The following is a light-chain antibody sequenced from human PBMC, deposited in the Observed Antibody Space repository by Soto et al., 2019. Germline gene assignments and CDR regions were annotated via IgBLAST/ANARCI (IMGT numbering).Light chain of an antibody. J-gene: IGKJ1*01. CDR2: TTS. V-gene: IGKV1-39*01. CDR1: QSVSIY. Sequence: DIQMTQSPSSLSASVGDRVTITCRASQSVSIYLNWYQQKPGKAPKLLIYTTSSLQSEVPSTFSGSGSGTDFTLTISSLQPEDFATYYCQQSYTTPPAFGQGTKVEVK. CDR3: QQSYTTPPA.